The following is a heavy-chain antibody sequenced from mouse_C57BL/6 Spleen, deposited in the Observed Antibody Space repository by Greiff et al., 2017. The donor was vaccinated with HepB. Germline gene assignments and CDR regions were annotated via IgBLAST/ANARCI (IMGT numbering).Heavy chain of an antibody. V-gene: IGHV1-9*01. J-gene: IGHJ3*01. CDR1: GYTFTGYW. Sequence: VQLQQSGAELMKPGASVKLSCKASGYTFTGYWIEWVKQRPGHGLEWIGEILPGNGSTNYNEKFKGKATFTADTSSNTAYMQLSSLTTEDSAIYYCATSVVARGFADWGQGTLVTVSA. CDR2: ILPGNGST. D-gene: IGHD1-1*01. CDR3: ATSVVARGFAD.